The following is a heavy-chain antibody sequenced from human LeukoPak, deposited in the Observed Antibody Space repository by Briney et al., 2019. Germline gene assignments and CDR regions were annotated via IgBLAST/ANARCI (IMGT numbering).Heavy chain of an antibody. CDR3: ARKSSRFLEWLSNGMDV. J-gene: IGHJ6*02. CDR1: GYTFTTYD. CDR2: MNPNSGNT. V-gene: IGHV1-8*01. Sequence: GASVRVSCKASGYTFTTYDINWVRQATGQGLEWMGWMNPNSGNTGYAQKFQGRVTMTRDTSISTAYMELSSLRSEDTAVYYCARKSSRFLEWLSNGMDVWGQGTTVTVSS. D-gene: IGHD3-3*01.